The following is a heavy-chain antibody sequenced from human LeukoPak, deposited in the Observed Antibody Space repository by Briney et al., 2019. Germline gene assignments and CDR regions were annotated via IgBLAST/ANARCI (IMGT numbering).Heavy chain of an antibody. V-gene: IGHV3-48*01. D-gene: IGHD5-12*01. CDR2: ISSSSSTI. CDR1: GFTFSSYS. CDR3: ARDDGGYVFDY. Sequence: PGGSLRLSCAASGFTFSSYSMNWVRQAPGKGLEWVSYISSSSSTIYYADSVKGRFTISRDNAKNSLYLQMNSLRAEDTAVYYCARDDGGYVFDYWGQGTLVTVSS. J-gene: IGHJ4*02.